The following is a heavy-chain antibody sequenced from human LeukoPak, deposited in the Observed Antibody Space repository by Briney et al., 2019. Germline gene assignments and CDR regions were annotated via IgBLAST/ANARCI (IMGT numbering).Heavy chain of an antibody. CDR2: LYYSGST. Sequence: SETLSLTCAVYGGSFSGYYWTWIRQPPGKGLEWIGSLYYSGSTNYNPSLKSRVTISVDTSKNQFSLKLSSVTAADTAVYYCARRHVEYSSSSDPYYFDYWGQGTLVTVSS. CDR1: GGSFSGYY. CDR3: ARRHVEYSSSSDPYYFDY. J-gene: IGHJ4*02. V-gene: IGHV4-59*01. D-gene: IGHD6-6*01.